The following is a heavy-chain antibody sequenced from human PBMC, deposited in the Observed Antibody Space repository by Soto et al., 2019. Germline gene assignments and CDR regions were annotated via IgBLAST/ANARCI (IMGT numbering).Heavy chain of an antibody. CDR1: GGSMTNYY. Sequence: QVQLQESGTGLVEPSETLSLTCTVSGGSMTNYYWSWIRQPPGKGLEWIGYIYYSGNTNYNSSFKSRVTISIDMSKYQYARQWSAVPAADTAVYNCAMPFDIWGQGTMVTGSS. V-gene: IGHV4-59*08. J-gene: IGHJ3*02. CDR3: AMPFDI. CDR2: IYYSGNT.